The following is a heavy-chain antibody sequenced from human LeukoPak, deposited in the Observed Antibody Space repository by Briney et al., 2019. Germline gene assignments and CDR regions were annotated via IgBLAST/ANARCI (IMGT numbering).Heavy chain of an antibody. CDR2: IYYSGST. CDR1: GGSISSSNYY. J-gene: IGHJ5*02. D-gene: IGHD1-26*01. Sequence: SETLSLTCTVSGGSISSSNYYWGWIHQPPGKGLEWIGYIYYSGSTNYNPSLKSRVTISVDTSKNQFSLKLSSVTAADTAVYYCARGQGGGFDPWGQGTLVTVSS. V-gene: IGHV4-61*05. CDR3: ARGQGGGFDP.